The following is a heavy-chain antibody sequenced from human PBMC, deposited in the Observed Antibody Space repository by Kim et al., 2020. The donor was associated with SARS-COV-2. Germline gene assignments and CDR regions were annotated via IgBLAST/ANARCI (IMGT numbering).Heavy chain of an antibody. J-gene: IGHJ3*02. V-gene: IGHV3-11*06. Sequence: DSVKGRFTISRDNAKNTVFLHMDSLRDGDTAVYFCVRGRNYYEGSGFCPDMWGQGTKVTVSS. CDR3: VRGRNYYEGSGFCPDM. D-gene: IGHD3-22*01.